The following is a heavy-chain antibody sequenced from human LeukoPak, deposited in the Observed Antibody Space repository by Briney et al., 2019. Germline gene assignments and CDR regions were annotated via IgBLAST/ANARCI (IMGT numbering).Heavy chain of an antibody. CDR1: GFTFRNYV. CDR3: AREGYYGSGSPPSLYFDY. CDR2: TSSDLNVK. Sequence: GGSLGLSCAASGFTFRNYVVHWVRQAPGKGLEWVAVTSSDLNVKLYADSVKGRFTISRDNSRSTLYLQMNSLRPEDTAIYYCAREGYYGSGSPPSLYFDYWGQGTLVTVSS. D-gene: IGHD3-10*01. J-gene: IGHJ4*02. V-gene: IGHV3-30-3*01.